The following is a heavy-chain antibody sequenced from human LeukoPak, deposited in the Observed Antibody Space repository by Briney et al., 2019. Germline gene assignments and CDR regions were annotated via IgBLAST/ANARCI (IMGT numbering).Heavy chain of an antibody. CDR1: GYSISSGYY. V-gene: IGHV4-38-2*01. CDR2: IYHSGST. Sequence: PSETLSLTCAVSGYSISSGYYWGWIRQPPGKGLEWIGSIYHSGSTYYNPSLKSRVTISVDTSKNQFSLKLSSVTAADTAVYYCARVKKQQLVLNYYYYMDVWGKGTTVTVSS. D-gene: IGHD6-13*01. J-gene: IGHJ6*03. CDR3: ARVKKQQLVLNYYYYMDV.